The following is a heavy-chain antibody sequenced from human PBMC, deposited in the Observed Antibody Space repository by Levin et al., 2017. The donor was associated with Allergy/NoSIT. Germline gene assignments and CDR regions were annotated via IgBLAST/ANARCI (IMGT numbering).Heavy chain of an antibody. J-gene: IGHJ4*02. V-gene: IGHV1-69*06. CDR1: GGTFSSYA. D-gene: IGHD3-10*01. CDR2: IIPIFGTA. CDR3: ARGGYYGSGSYWFDY. Sequence: SVKVSCKASGGTFSSYAISWVRQAPGQGLEWMGGIIPIFGTANYAQKFQGRVTITADKSTSTAYMELSSLRSEDTAVYYCARGGYYGSGSYWFDYWGQGTLVTVSS.